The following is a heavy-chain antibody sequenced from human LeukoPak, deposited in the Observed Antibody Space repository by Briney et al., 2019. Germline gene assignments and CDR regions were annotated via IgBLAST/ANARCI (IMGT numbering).Heavy chain of an antibody. CDR3: AKGTAGYHSSYFDY. CDR2: INSDGSAT. D-gene: IGHD3-16*02. CDR1: GFTFGSPW. Sequence: GGSLRLSCAASGFTFGSPWMHWVRQAPGKGLVWVSRINSDGSATAYADSVKGRFTISRDNAENTLYLQMNSLRAEDTAVYYCAKGTAGYHSSYFDYWGQGTLVTVSS. V-gene: IGHV3-74*01. J-gene: IGHJ4*02.